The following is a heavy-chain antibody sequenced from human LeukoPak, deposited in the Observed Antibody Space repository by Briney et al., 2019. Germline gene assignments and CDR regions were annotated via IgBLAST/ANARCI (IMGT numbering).Heavy chain of an antibody. V-gene: IGHV4-34*01. CDR1: GGSFSGYY. CDR3: ARHSSTSRGYFDY. Sequence: LETLSLTCAVYGGSFSGYYWSWIRQPPGKGLEWIGEINHSGSTNYNPSLKSRVTISVDTSKNQFSLKLSSVTAADTAVYYCARHSSTSRGYFDYWGQGTLVTVSS. J-gene: IGHJ4*02. CDR2: INHSGST. D-gene: IGHD1-26*01.